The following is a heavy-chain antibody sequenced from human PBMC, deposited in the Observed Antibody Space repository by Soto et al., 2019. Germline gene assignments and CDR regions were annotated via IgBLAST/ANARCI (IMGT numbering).Heavy chain of an antibody. CDR1: GFTFSSYG. CDR3: ARISYSNRLGFLDY. J-gene: IGHJ4*02. Sequence: GGSLRLSCAASGFTFSSYGMHWVRQAPGKGLEWVAVIWYDGSNKYYADSVKGRFTISRDNSKNTLYLQMNSLRAEDTAVYYCARISYSNRLGFLDYWGQGTLVTVSS. CDR2: IWYDGSNK. V-gene: IGHV3-33*01. D-gene: IGHD4-4*01.